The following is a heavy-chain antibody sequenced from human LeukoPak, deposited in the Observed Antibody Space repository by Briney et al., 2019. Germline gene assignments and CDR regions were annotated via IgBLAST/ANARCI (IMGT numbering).Heavy chain of an antibody. CDR1: GFTVSNNY. Sequence: PGGSLRLSCAASGFTVSNNYMTWVRQAPGKGLEWVSVIYSGNRTKYADSVKGRFIISRDNSKNTLLFQMNSLRAEDTAVYYCAKDGPLDIVVVPAGGSYYYGMDVWGQGTTVTVSS. J-gene: IGHJ6*02. V-gene: IGHV3-66*01. CDR2: IYSGNRT. CDR3: AKDGPLDIVVVPAGGSYYYGMDV. D-gene: IGHD2-2*01.